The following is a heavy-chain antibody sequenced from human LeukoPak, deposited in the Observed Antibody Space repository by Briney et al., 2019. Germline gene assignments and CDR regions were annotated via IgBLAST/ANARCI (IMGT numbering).Heavy chain of an antibody. CDR1: GGSISSGSYY. CDR2: IYTSGST. CDR3: ASGGRSATIFDS. D-gene: IGHD5-12*01. Sequence: SQTLSLTCTVSGGSISSGSYYWSWIRQPAGKGLEWIGRIYTSGSTNYNPSLKSRVTISVDTSKNQFSLKLSSVTAADPAVYYCASGGRSATIFDSWGQGTLVTVSS. J-gene: IGHJ4*02. V-gene: IGHV4-61*02.